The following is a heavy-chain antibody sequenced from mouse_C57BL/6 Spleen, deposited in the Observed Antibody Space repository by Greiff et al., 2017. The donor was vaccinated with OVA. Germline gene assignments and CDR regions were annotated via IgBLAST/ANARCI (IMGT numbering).Heavy chain of an antibody. J-gene: IGHJ2*01. Sequence: QVHVKQPGAELVKPGASVKMSCKASGYTFTSYWITWVKQRPGQGLEWIGDIYPGSGSTNYNEKFKSKATLTVDTSSSTAYMQLSSLTSEDSAVYYCARSGGNYGDYWGQGTTLTVSS. V-gene: IGHV1-55*01. D-gene: IGHD2-1*01. CDR3: ARSGGNYGDY. CDR2: IYPGSGST. CDR1: GYTFTSYW.